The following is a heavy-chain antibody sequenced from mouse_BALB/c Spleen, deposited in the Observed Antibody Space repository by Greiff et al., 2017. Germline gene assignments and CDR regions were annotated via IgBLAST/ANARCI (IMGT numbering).Heavy chain of an antibody. V-gene: IGHV5-6*02. CDR2: ISSGGSYT. CDR1: GFTFSSYG. D-gene: IGHD1-1*01. CDR3: ARDYGSSFDY. Sequence: DVKLVESGGDLVKPGGSLKLSCAASGFTFSSYGMSWVRQTPDKRLEWVATISSGGSYTYYPDSVKGRFTISRDNANNTLYLQMSSLKSEDTAMYYCARDYGSSFDYWGQGTTLTVSS. J-gene: IGHJ2*01.